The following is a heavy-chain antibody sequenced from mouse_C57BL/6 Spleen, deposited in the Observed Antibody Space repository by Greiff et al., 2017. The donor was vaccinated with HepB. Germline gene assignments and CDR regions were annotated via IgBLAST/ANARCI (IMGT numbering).Heavy chain of an antibody. CDR2: ISSGSSTI. CDR1: GFTFSDYG. J-gene: IGHJ3*01. V-gene: IGHV5-17*01. Sequence: EVQLVESGGGLVKPGGSLKLSCAASGFTFSDYGMHWVRQAPEKGLEWVAYISSGSSTIYYADTVKGRFTISRDNAKNTLFLQMTSLRSEDTAMYYCARGLTGAWFAYWGQGTLVTVSA. D-gene: IGHD4-1*01. CDR3: ARGLTGAWFAY.